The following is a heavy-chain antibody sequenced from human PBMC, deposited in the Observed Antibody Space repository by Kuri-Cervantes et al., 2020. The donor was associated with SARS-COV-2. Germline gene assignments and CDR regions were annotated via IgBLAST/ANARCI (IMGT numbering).Heavy chain of an antibody. Sequence: GESLKIPCAASGFTFSSYGMHWVRQAPGKGLEWVASIDSSSYYIYHADSVKGRLTIYRDNAKTSVYLQMNSLKVEDTAVYYCAREEGGELGEAFDYWGQGALVTVSS. CDR3: AREEGGELGEAFDY. D-gene: IGHD7-27*01. J-gene: IGHJ4*02. CDR2: IDSSSYYI. V-gene: IGHV3-21*01. CDR1: GFTFSSYG.